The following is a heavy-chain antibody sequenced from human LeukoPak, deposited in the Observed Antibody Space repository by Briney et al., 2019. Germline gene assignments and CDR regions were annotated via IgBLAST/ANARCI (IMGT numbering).Heavy chain of an antibody. V-gene: IGHV1-8*01. D-gene: IGHD3-22*01. CDR3: ARGDRQWLLLDWFDP. CDR1: GYTFTSYD. CDR2: MNPNSGNT. J-gene: IGHJ5*02. Sequence: ASVKVSCKASGYTFTSYDINWVRQATGQGLEWMGWMNPNSGNTGYAQKFQGRVTMTRNTSISTAYMELSSLRSEDTAVYYCARGDRQWLLLDWFDPWGQGTLVTVSS.